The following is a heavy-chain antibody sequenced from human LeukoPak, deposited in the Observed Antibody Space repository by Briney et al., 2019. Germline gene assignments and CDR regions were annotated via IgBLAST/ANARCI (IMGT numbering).Heavy chain of an antibody. D-gene: IGHD3-22*01. J-gene: IGHJ4*02. Sequence: HLGGSLRLSRAASGFTFSNYGMHWVRQAPGKGLEWVAVISYDGSNKYYADSVKGRFTISRDNSKNTLYLQMNSLRAEDTAVYYCAKRAYDRAGHPVGLKDYWGQETLVTVSS. CDR2: ISYDGSNK. CDR3: AKRAYDRAGHPVGLKDY. CDR1: GFTFSNYG. V-gene: IGHV3-33*05.